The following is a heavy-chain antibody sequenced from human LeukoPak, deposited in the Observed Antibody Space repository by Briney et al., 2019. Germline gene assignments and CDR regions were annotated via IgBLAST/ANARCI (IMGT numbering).Heavy chain of an antibody. V-gene: IGHV4-59*08. CDR1: GGSISSYY. J-gene: IGHJ5*02. D-gene: IGHD3-3*01. CDR2: IYYSGST. Sequence: SETLSLTCTVSGGSISSYYWSWIRQPPGKGLEWIGYIYYSGSTNYNPSLKSRVTISVDTSRNQFSLKLSSVTAADTAVYYCARRNYDFWSGYGNWFDPWGQGTLVTVSS. CDR3: ARRNYDFWSGYGNWFDP.